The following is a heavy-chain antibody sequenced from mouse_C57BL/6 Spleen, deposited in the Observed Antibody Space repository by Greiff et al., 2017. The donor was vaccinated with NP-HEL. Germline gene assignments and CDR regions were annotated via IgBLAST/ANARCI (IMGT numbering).Heavy chain of an antibody. CDR1: GFSLTSYG. V-gene: IGHV2-6-1*01. Sequence: QVQLKQSGPGLVAPSQSLSITCTVSGFSLTSYGVHWVRQPPGKGLEWLVVIWSDGSTTYNSALKSRLSISKDNSKSQVFLKMNSLQTDDTAMYYCARQGLLHYYAMDYWGQGTSVTVSS. J-gene: IGHJ4*01. CDR3: ARQGLLHYYAMDY. D-gene: IGHD2-3*01. CDR2: IWSDGST.